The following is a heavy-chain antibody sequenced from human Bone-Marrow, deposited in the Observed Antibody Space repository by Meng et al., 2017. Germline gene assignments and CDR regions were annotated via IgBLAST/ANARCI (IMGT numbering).Heavy chain of an antibody. V-gene: IGHV3-30*04. Sequence: GESLKISCAASGFTFSSYAMHWVRQAPGKGLEWVAVISYDGSNKYYADAVKGRFTISRENSKNTLYLQMNSLRAEDTAVYYCARRPKLRYFDWNQYGMDVWGQGTTVTVSS. D-gene: IGHD3-9*01. CDR3: ARRPKLRYFDWNQYGMDV. CDR2: ISYDGSNK. J-gene: IGHJ6*02. CDR1: GFTFSSYA.